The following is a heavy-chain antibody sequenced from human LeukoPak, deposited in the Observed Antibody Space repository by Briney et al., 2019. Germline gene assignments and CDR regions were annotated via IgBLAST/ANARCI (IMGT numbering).Heavy chain of an antibody. CDR1: GGSISSSSYY. CDR3: ARGLAAAGTYYYYYMDV. D-gene: IGHD6-13*01. CDR2: INHSGST. V-gene: IGHV4-39*07. J-gene: IGHJ6*03. Sequence: PSETLSLTCTVSGGSISSSSYYWSWIRQPPGKGLEWIVEINHSGSTNYNPSLKSRVTISVDTSKNQFSLKLSSVTAADTAVYYCARGLAAAGTYYYYYMDVWGKGTTVTVSS.